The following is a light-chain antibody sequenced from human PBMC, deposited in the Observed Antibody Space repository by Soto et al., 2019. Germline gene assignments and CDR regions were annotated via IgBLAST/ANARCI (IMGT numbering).Light chain of an antibody. CDR3: SSFERSGTRV. CDR1: NSDVGGYNY. CDR2: EVS. Sequence: QSVLTQPASVSGSPGQSIAISCIGTNSDVGGYNYVSWYQQFPGKAPQLLIYEVSVRPSGISNRFSGSKSGNTASLTISGLQAEDEGVYYCSSFERSGTRVIGGGTKLTVL. J-gene: IGLJ3*02. V-gene: IGLV2-14*01.